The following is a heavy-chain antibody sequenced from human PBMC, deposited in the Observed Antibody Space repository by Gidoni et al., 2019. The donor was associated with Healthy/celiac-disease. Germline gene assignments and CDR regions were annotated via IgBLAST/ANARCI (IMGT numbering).Heavy chain of an antibody. D-gene: IGHD2-15*01. CDR1: GFTFSSYG. CDR2: ISYDGSNK. CDR3: AKDRAGYEALGWSYYYYGMDV. J-gene: IGHJ6*02. Sequence: QVQLVESGGGVVQPGRSLRLSCAASGFTFSSYGMHWVRQAPGKGLEWVAVISYDGSNKYYADSVKGRFTISRDNSKNTLYLQMNSLRAEDTAVYYCAKDRAGYEALGWSYYYYGMDVWGQGTTVTVSS. V-gene: IGHV3-30*18.